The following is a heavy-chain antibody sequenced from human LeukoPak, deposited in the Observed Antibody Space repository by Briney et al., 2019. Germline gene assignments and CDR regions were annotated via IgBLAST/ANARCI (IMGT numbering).Heavy chain of an antibody. D-gene: IGHD1-1*01. J-gene: IGHJ4*02. CDR1: GFTFISYW. CDR2: IKSDGSST. V-gene: IGHV3-74*01. CDR3: ARAYNSPFDY. Sequence: GGSLRLSCAASGFTFISYWMHWVHQAPGKGLVCVSRIKSDGSSTSYADSVKGRFTISRDDAKNTLYLQMNSLRAEDTAVYYCARAYNSPFDYWGQGALVTVSS.